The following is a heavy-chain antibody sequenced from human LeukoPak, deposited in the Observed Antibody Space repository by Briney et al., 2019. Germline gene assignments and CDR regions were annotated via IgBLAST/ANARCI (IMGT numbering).Heavy chain of an antibody. CDR2: ISAYNGNT. Sequence: GASVKVSCKASGYTFTSCGISWVRQAPGQGLGWMGWISAYNGNTNYAQKLQGRVTMTTDTSTSTAYMELRSLRSDDTAVYYCARVGYYCDSSGELDYWGQGTLVTVSS. J-gene: IGHJ4*02. CDR1: GYTFTSCG. D-gene: IGHD3-22*01. V-gene: IGHV1-18*01. CDR3: ARVGYYCDSSGELDY.